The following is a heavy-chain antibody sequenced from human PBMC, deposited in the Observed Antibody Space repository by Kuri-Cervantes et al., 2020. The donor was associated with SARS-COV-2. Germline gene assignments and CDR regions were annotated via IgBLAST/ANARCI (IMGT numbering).Heavy chain of an antibody. CDR3: ARVRGYSYGYRGDYYMDV. D-gene: IGHD5-18*01. CDR1: GGTFSSYA. Sequence: SVKVSCKASGGTFSSYAISWVRQAPGQGLEWMGGIIPIFGTANYAQKFQGRVTITTDESTSTAYMELSSPRSEDTAVYYCARVRGYSYGYRGDYYMDVWGKGTTVTVSS. CDR2: IIPIFGTA. V-gene: IGHV1-69*05. J-gene: IGHJ6*03.